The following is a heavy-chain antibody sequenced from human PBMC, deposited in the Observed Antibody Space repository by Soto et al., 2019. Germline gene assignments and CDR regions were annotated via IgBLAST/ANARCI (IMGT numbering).Heavy chain of an antibody. CDR2: INAGNGNT. V-gene: IGHV1-3*01. D-gene: IGHD3-3*01. CDR3: ARGGVTIFGVVPRYYYGMDV. Sequence: GASVKVSCKASGYTFTSYAMHWVRQAPGQRLEWMGWINAGNGNTKYSQKFQGRVTITRDTSASTAYMELSSLRSEDTAVYYCARGGVTIFGVVPRYYYGMDVWGQGTTVTVSS. CDR1: GYTFTSYA. J-gene: IGHJ6*02.